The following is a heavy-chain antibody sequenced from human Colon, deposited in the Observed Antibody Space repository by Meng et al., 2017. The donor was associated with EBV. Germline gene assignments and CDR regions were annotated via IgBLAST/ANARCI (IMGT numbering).Heavy chain of an antibody. CDR3: ARASYGSGSPLGESWFDP. J-gene: IGHJ5*02. CDR1: GGSISSGGYY. V-gene: IGHV4-31*03. Sequence: VQLQWSGPGLVKPSQTLSLTCTVSGGSISSGGYYWSWIRQHPGKGLEWIGYIHSSGSTYYNPSLRSRLTISVDTSKNQFSLKLSSVTAADTAVYYCARASYGSGSPLGESWFDPWGQGTLVTVSS. D-gene: IGHD3-10*01. CDR2: IHSSGST.